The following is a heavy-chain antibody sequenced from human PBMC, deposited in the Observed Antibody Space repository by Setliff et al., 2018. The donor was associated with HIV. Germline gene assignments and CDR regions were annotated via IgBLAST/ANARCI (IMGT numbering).Heavy chain of an antibody. CDR1: GGSIGGYY. CDR3: ARVRSYGSAYDAFDV. CDR2: IYSGGST. V-gene: IGHV4-4*08. Sequence: SETLSLTCTVSGGSIGGYYWSWIRQPPGTGLEWLGCIYSGGSTNYHPSLESRVTISLDTSKNQFSLRLTSVTAADTAVYYCARVRSYGSAYDAFDVWGPGTMVTVSS. J-gene: IGHJ3*01. D-gene: IGHD3-10*01.